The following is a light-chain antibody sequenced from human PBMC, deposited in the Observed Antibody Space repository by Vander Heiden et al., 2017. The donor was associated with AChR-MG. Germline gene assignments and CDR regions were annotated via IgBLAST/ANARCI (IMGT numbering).Light chain of an antibody. CDR1: SCTIGAGYD. CDR3: QSYDSSLNGYA. Sequence: QSLLTQPPSVSGPPGPRVPIPFPGRSCTIGAGYDVHWYQHLPETAPKFLIYANSKRPSGVPDRFSGSKSGTSVSLAITGLQAEDEADYYCQSYDSSLNGYAFGAGTKVTVL. V-gene: IGLV1-40*01. J-gene: IGLJ1*01. CDR2: ANS.